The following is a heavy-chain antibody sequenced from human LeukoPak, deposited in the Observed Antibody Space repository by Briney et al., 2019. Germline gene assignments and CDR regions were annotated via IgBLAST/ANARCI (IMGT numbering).Heavy chain of an antibody. CDR2: ISGSGGST. D-gene: IGHD3-22*01. J-gene: IGHJ4*02. Sequence: PGGSLRLSCAASGFTFSSYAMHWVRQAPGKGLEWVSAISGSGGSTYYADSVKGRFTISRDNSKNTLYLQMNSLRAEDTAVYYCAKLVDYDSSGYYDDYWGQGTLVTVSS. CDR3: AKLVDYDSSGYYDDY. CDR1: GFTFSSYA. V-gene: IGHV3-23*01.